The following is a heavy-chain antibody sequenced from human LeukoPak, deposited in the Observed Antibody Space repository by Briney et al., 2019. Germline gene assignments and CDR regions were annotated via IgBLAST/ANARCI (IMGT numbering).Heavy chain of an antibody. Sequence: PGGSLRLSCATSGFTFSIYAMTWVRQAPGKGLEWVSAIDASGRNTHYAGSVKGRFSISRDNSKNTLILQMNSLRVEDTAVYYCAKALYDSTGDGYWGQGTLVTISS. D-gene: IGHD7-27*01. J-gene: IGHJ4*02. CDR2: IDASGRNT. CDR3: AKALYDSTGDGY. V-gene: IGHV3-23*01. CDR1: GFTFSIYA.